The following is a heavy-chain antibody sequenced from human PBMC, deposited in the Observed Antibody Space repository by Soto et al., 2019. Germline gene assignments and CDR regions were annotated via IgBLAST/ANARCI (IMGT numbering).Heavy chain of an antibody. CDR1: GGSFSGYY. Sequence: PSETLSLTCAVYGGSFSGYYWSWIRQPPGKGLEWIGEINHSRSTNYNPSLKSRITITVDTSKNQFSLKLSSETAADTAVYYCARRSAAGPWGQGTLVTVS. J-gene: IGHJ5*02. D-gene: IGHD6-25*01. CDR2: INHSRST. V-gene: IGHV4-34*01. CDR3: ARRSAAGP.